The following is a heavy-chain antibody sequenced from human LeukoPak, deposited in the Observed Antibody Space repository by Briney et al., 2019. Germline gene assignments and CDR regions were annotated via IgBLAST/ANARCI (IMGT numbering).Heavy chain of an antibody. CDR1: GGAINTDF. D-gene: IGHD3-3*01. CDR2: ISAGVST. Sequence: SETLSLTCTVPGGAINTDFWSWIRRPPGKGLEWIGYISAGVSTNYNPSLKTRVTVSLDTYKNQCSLKLSSLTASDPAVYYCARGSAYYHYWRQGTLAPVCS. J-gene: IGHJ4*02. V-gene: IGHV4-59*01. CDR3: ARGSAYYHY.